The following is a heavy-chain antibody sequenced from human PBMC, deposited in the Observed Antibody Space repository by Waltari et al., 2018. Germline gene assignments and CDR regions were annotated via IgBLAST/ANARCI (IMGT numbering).Heavy chain of an antibody. CDR2: MYHRGST. J-gene: IGHJ5*02. CDR3: AKSRSGYSSDWFDP. Sequence: QVQLQESGPGLVKPSETLSLTCTVSGGSINTAYWSWIRQFPGGGLEWIGYMYHRGSTNSNPSLGSGVTISVDMSKNQFSLRLSSVTAADTAVYYCAKSRSGYSSDWFDPWGQGTLVTVSS. D-gene: IGHD5-18*01. V-gene: IGHV4-59*01. CDR1: GGSINTAY.